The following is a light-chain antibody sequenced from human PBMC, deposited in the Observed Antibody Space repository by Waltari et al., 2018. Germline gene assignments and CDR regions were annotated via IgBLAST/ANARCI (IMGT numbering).Light chain of an antibody. V-gene: IGLV2-14*01. CDR2: EVS. J-gene: IGLJ1*01. CDR3: SSYTTSSAPGV. CDR1: DSDVAAYDF. Sequence: QSALTQPASVSGSPGQSITISCSGTDSDVAAYDFVSCYQQHPGKAPHLIIYEVSNRPSGISNRFSASKSGNTASLTISGLQAEDEADYYCSSYTTSSAPGVFGTGTRVTVL.